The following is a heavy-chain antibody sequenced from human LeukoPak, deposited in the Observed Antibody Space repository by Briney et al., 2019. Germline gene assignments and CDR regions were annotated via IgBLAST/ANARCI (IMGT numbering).Heavy chain of an antibody. CDR3: AREGYYYYMDV. Sequence: SETLSLTCTVSGGSISSSSYYWGWIRQPPGQGLEWIGSIYYSGSTYYNPSLKSRVTISVDTSKNQFSLKLSSVTAADTAVYYCAREGYYYYMDVWGKGTTVTVSS. V-gene: IGHV4-39*07. CDR2: IYYSGST. J-gene: IGHJ6*03. CDR1: GGSISSSSYY.